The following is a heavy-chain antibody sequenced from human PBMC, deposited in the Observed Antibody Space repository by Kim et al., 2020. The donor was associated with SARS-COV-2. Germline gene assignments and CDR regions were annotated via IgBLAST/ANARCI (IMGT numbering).Heavy chain of an antibody. D-gene: IGHD5-18*01. J-gene: IGHJ4*02. CDR3: ATIQGGYSYGTFDY. Sequence: NPSLKSRVTISVDTSKNQFSLKLSSVTAADTAVYYCATIQGGYSYGTFDYWGQGTLVTVSS. V-gene: IGHV4-34*01.